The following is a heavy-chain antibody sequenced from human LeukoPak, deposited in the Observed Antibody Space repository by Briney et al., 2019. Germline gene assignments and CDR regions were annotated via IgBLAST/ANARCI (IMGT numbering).Heavy chain of an antibody. J-gene: IGHJ4*02. CDR3: ARDKGRNVIWTLEY. Sequence: QPGGSLRLSCEASGFAFSFSAMTWVRQAPGTGLEWVSTINANAIHTYYAASVKGRFTISSDNSKSTLYLQLNSLRAEDTAVYYCARDKGRNVIWTLEYWGQGTLVTVSS. V-gene: IGHV3-23*01. D-gene: IGHD2-15*01. CDR2: INANAIHT. CDR1: GFAFSFSA.